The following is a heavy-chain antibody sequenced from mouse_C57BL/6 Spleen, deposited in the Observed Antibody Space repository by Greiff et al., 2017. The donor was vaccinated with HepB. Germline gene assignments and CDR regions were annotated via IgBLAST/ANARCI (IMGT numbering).Heavy chain of an antibody. CDR3: ARSGLIYYYGSSPSYYVMDY. CDR2: INPNNGGT. V-gene: IGHV1-26*01. J-gene: IGHJ4*01. CDR1: GYTFTDYY. Sequence: EVQLQQSGPELVKPGASVKISCKASGYTFTDYYMNWVKQSHGKSLEWIGDINPNNGGTSYNQKFKGKATLTVDKSSSTAYMELRSLTSEDSAVYYCARSGLIYYYGSSPSYYVMDYWGQGTSVTVSS. D-gene: IGHD1-1*01.